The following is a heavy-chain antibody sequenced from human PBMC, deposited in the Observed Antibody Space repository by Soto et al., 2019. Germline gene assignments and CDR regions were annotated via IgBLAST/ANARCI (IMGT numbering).Heavy chain of an antibody. D-gene: IGHD2-2*01. V-gene: IGHV3-7*03. CDR3: TRDRCTSTSCFFDY. Sequence: HPGGSLRLSCAASGFTFSSYWMGWVRQAPGKGLEWVANIKQDGSDKYYVDSVKGRFTVSRDNTKNSLFLQMNSLRAEDTAVYYCTRDRCTSTSCFFDYWGQGPLVTVSS. CDR1: GFTFSSYW. J-gene: IGHJ4*02. CDR2: IKQDGSDK.